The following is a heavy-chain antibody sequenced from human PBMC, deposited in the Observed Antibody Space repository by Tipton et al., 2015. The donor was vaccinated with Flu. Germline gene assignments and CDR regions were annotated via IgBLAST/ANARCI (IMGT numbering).Heavy chain of an antibody. V-gene: IGHV4-61*02. J-gene: IGHJ3*02. CDR2: IYTSGST. CDR3: ARDRSGSSSYYGAFDI. D-gene: IGHD3-10*01. CDR1: GGSINSGSYY. Sequence: LRLSCTVSGGSINSGSYYWSWIRQPAGQGLQWIGRIYTSGSTNYNFSLNSRVTISVDTSKNQFYLRLTSVTAADTAIYYCARDRSGSSSYYGAFDIWGQGTMVTVSS.